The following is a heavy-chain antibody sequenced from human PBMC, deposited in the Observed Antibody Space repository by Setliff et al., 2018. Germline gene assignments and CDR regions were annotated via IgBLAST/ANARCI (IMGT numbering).Heavy chain of an antibody. CDR2: IDPSADYT. D-gene: IGHD3-10*01. V-gene: IGHV1-2*02. CDR1: GYTFNNYG. J-gene: IGHJ4*02. CDR3: ARVGSLAPLYYGNY. Sequence: ASVKVSCKASGYTFNNYGINWVRQAPGQGLEWMGIIDPSADYTNYAQKFQGRVTMTRDTSISTAYMELSRLRSDDTAVYYCARVGSLAPLYYGNYWGQGTLVTVSS.